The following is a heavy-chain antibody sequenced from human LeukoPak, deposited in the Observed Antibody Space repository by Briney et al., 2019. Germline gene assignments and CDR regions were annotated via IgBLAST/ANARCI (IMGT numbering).Heavy chain of an antibody. J-gene: IGHJ4*02. Sequence: GGSLRLSCAASGLTFSNAWMSWVRQAPGKGLEWVGRIKSKTDGGTTGYAAPVKGRFTISRDDSKNTLYLQMNSLKTEDTAVYYCTTAYYYGSGSPWYFDYWGQGTLVTVSS. CDR2: IKSKTDGGTT. CDR1: GLTFSNAW. V-gene: IGHV3-15*01. CDR3: TTAYYYGSGSPWYFDY. D-gene: IGHD3-10*01.